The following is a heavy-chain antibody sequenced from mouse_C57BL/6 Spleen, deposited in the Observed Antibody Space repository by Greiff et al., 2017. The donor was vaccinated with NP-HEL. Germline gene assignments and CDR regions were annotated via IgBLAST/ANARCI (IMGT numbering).Heavy chain of an antibody. CDR1: GYTFTSYW. CDR2: IHPNSGST. J-gene: IGHJ3*01. CDR3: AREGPIYLAWFAY. Sequence: VQLQQSGAELVKPGASVKLSCKASGYTFTSYWMHWVKQRPGQGLEWIGMIHPNSGSTNYNEKFKSKATLTVDKSSSTAYMQLSSLTSEDSAVYYCAREGPIYLAWFAYWGQGTLVTVSA. D-gene: IGHD1-1*01. V-gene: IGHV1-64*01.